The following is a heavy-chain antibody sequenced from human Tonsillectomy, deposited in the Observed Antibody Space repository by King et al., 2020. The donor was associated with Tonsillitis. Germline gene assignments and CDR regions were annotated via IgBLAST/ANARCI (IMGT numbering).Heavy chain of an antibody. D-gene: IGHD3-9*01. CDR1: CGSISSYY. V-gene: IGHV4-59*01. J-gene: IGHJ4*02. Sequence: QLQESGPGLVKPSETLSLTCTVSCGSISSYYWSWIRQPPGKGLEWISYIFHSGTTNYNPSLKSRVTTSVDTSKNQFSLKLSSVTAADTAVYYCASPYPVLKYWGQGTLVTVSS. CDR3: ASPYPVLKY. CDR2: IFHSGTT.